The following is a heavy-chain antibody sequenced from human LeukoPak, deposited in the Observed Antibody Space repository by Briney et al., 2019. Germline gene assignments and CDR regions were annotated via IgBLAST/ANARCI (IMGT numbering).Heavy chain of an antibody. CDR3: AKRDNNHYYTGLHVFDV. J-gene: IGHJ3*01. CDR2: ISGSGDTT. D-gene: IGHD3-3*01. V-gene: IGHV3-23*01. CDR1: GFTFSSYA. Sequence: GGSLRLSCAASGFTFSSYAMTWVRQAPGKGPEWVSGISGSGDTTFYADSVKGRFTISRDNSKNTVDLQMNSLRAEDTAVYYCAKRDNNHYYTGLHVFDVWGQGTKVTV.